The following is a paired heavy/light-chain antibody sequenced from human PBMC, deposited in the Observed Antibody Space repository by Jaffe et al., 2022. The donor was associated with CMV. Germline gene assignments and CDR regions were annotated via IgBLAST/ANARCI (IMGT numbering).Light chain of an antibody. CDR2: YDS. V-gene: IGLV3-21*04. CDR3: QVWDSSSDHRGV. CDR1: NIGSKS. J-gene: IGLJ3*02. Sequence: SYVLTQPPSVSVAPGKTARITCGGNNIGSKSVHWYQQKPGQAPVLVIYYDSDRPSGIPERFSGSNSGNTATLTISRVEAGDEADYYCQVWDSSSDHRGVFGGGTKLTVL.
Heavy chain of an antibody. J-gene: IGHJ6*02. CDR1: GFTFSSYS. CDR2: ISSSSSYI. Sequence: EVQLVESGGGLVKPGGSLRLSCAASGFTFSSYSMNWVRQAPGKGLEWVSSISSSSSYIYYADSVKGRFTISRDNAKNSLYLQMNSLRAEDTAVYYCARDQVDTAMDPSWGMDVWGQGTTVTVSS. CDR3: ARDQVDTAMDPSWGMDV. D-gene: IGHD5-18*01. V-gene: IGHV3-21*01.